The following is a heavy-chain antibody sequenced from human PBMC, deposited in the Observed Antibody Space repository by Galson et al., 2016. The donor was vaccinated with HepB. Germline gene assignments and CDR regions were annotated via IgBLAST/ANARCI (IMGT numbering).Heavy chain of an antibody. CDR2: ISANGHVT. CDR1: GGSFDRYT. CDR3: AKDRGYFGSALDY. D-gene: IGHD2/OR15-2a*01. V-gene: IGHV3-23*01. J-gene: IGHJ4*02. Sequence: SLRLSCAASGGSFDRYTMNWVRQAPGKGLEWVSGISANGHVTHYADSVKGRFTISRDNSENTLYLQMNSLRAEDTALYYCAKDRGYFGSALDYWGQGTPVTVSS.